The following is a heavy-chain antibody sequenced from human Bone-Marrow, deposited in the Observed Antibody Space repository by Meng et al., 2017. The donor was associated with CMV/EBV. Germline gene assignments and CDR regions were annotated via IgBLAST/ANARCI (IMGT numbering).Heavy chain of an antibody. CDR1: GFTFSSYS. D-gene: IGHD4-17*01. CDR2: ISSSSSYI. V-gene: IGHV3-21*04. J-gene: IGHJ4*02. Sequence: GESLKISCAASGFTFSSYSMNWVRQAPGKGLEWVSSISSSSSYIYYADSVKGRFTISRDNAKNSLYLQMNSLRAEDTAVYYCARGGSTVTTKVDYWGQGTLVTVSS. CDR3: ARGGSTVTTKVDY.